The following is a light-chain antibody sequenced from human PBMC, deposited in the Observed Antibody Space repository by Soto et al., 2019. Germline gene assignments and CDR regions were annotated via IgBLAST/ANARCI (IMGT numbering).Light chain of an antibody. CDR1: SSDVGGYNY. J-gene: IGLJ2*01. CDR2: EVS. Sequence: QSVLTQPASVSGSPGQSITISCTGTSSDVGGYNYVSWYQQHPGKAPKLMIYEVSNRPSGVSNRFSGSKSGNTASLTISGLPAEDEADYYCSLYTSSSTPLFGGGTKLTVL. CDR3: SLYTSSSTPL. V-gene: IGLV2-14*01.